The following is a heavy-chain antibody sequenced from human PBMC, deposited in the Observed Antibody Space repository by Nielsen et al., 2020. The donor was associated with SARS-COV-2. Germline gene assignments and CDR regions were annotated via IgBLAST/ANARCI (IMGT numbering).Heavy chain of an antibody. CDR1: GSSFTNYW. V-gene: IGHV5-51*01. D-gene: IGHD2-2*01. CDR2: ISHGDSDT. CDR3: VRQGRFCSRTTCSRNYFDS. J-gene: IGHJ4*02. Sequence: GESLKISCQASGSSFTNYWIGWVRQMPGKGLEWMGVISHGDSDTRYSPAFQGQVTISADQSITTAYLQWSSLKASDTAIYYCVRQGRFCSRTTCSRNYFDSWGQGTLVTVSS.